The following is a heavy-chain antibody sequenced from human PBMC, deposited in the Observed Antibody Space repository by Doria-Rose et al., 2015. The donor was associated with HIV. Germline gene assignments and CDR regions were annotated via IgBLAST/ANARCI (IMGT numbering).Heavy chain of an antibody. CDR1: GFTFSSHR. D-gene: IGHD3-10*01. J-gene: IGHJ4*02. CDR3: ATGVTLDY. V-gene: IGHV3-21*01. Sequence: VQLVQSGGGLVRPGGSLRLSCATSGFTFSSHRINWVRQAPGQGLEWVFSIISNSAYINYADSVMGRFTISRDNARNSLYLQMDSLRAEDFLSLLCATGVTLDYWGQGTLVTVFS. CDR2: IISNSAYI.